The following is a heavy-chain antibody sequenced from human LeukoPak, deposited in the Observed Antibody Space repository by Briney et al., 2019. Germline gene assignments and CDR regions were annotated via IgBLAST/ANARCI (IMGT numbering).Heavy chain of an antibody. D-gene: IGHD5-24*01. CDR2: MSGSGGST. V-gene: IGHV3-23*01. CDR1: GFTFSSYW. Sequence: PGGSLRLSCAASGFTFSSYWMSWVRQAPGKGLEWVSNMSGSGGSTYYADSVKGRFTISRDNSKNTLYLQMDSLRAEDTAVYYCAKGLGKATITPLGYWGQGTLVTVSS. CDR3: AKGLGKATITPLGY. J-gene: IGHJ4*02.